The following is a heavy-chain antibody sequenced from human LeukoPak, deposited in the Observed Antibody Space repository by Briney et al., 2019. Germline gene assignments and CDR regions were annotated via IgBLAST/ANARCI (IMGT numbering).Heavy chain of an antibody. J-gene: IGHJ4*02. CDR2: IIPIFGIA. Sequence: SVKVSCKASGGTFSSYAISWVRQAPGQGLEWMGRIIPIFGIANYAQKSQGRVTITADKSTSTAYMELSSLRSEDTAVYYCAKDLNSGSYDGYWGQGTLVTVSS. V-gene: IGHV1-69*04. D-gene: IGHD1-26*01. CDR1: GGTFSSYA. CDR3: AKDLNSGSYDGY.